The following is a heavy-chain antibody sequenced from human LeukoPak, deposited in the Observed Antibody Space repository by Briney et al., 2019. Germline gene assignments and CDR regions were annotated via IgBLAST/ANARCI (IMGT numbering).Heavy chain of an antibody. D-gene: IGHD3-22*01. CDR3: ARGRPSRYYYDSSGYYFGY. Sequence: GGSLRLSCAASGFTFSSYWMHWVRHAPGKGLVWVSRINSDGSSTSYADSVKGRFTISRDNAKNTLYLQMNSLRAEDTAVYYCARGRPSRYYYDSSGYYFGYWGQGTLVTVSS. CDR2: INSDGSST. CDR1: GFTFSSYW. V-gene: IGHV3-74*01. J-gene: IGHJ4*02.